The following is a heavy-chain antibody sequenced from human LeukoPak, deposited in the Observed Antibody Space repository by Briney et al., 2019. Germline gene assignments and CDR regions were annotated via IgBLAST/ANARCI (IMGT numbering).Heavy chain of an antibody. V-gene: IGHV3-66*01. CDR2: IYSGGST. CDR3: ARDQRRGYYDSSGYYYTSYYYYGMDV. CDR1: GFTVSSNY. J-gene: IGHJ6*02. Sequence: GGSLRLSCAASGFTVSSNYMSWVRQAPGKGLEGGSVIYSGGSTYYADSVKGRFTISRENSKNTLYLKMNSLRAEATAVYYCARDQRRGYYDSSGYYYTSYYYYGMDVWGQGTTVTVSS. D-gene: IGHD3-22*01.